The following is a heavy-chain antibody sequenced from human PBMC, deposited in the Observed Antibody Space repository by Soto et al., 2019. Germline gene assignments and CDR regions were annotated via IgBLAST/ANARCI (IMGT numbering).Heavy chain of an antibody. CDR3: ARDKSGPADY. J-gene: IGHJ4*02. D-gene: IGHD5-12*01. V-gene: IGHV3-74*01. Sequence: VQLVESGGGLVQPGGSLRLSCEVSGFTFSNYWMHWVRQAPGKGLVWVSRINSDGSDTTYADSVKGRFTISRDNARNTLFLQMNSLRDDDTAVYYCARDKSGPADYWGQGTLVTVSS. CDR1: GFTFSNYW. CDR2: INSDGSDT.